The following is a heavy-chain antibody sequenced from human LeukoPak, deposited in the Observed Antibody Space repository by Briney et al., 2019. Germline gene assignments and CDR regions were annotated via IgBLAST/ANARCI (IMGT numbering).Heavy chain of an antibody. V-gene: IGHV3-30*04. J-gene: IGHJ4*02. CDR2: LSHDGINK. Sequence: PGGSLRLSCAASGFTFNNYFMHWVRQAPGKGLEWVAILSHDGINKYYADSVKGRFTISRDNSKNTLYLQMNSLRAEDTAVYYCARADDYPDYWGQGTLVTVSS. CDR3: ARADDYPDY. CDR1: GFTFNNYF.